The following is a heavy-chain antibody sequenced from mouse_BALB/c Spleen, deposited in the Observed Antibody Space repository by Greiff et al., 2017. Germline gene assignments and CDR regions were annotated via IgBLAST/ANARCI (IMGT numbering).Heavy chain of an antibody. Sequence: EVKVVESGGGLVKPGGSLKLSCAASGFTFSSYAMSWVRQTPEKRLEWVATISSGGSYTYYPDSVKGRFTISRDNAKNTLYLQMSSLRSEDTAMYYCARLGGTGYWGQGTTLTVSS. V-gene: IGHV5-9-3*01. CDR3: ARLGGTGY. CDR2: ISSGGSYT. CDR1: GFTFSSYA. J-gene: IGHJ2*01. D-gene: IGHD1-1*02.